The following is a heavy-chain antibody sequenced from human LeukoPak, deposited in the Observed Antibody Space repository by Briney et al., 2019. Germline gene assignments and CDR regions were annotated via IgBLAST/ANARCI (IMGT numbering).Heavy chain of an antibody. CDR3: ARSPEYCSGGSCS. V-gene: IGHV3-30*04. Sequence: PGGSLRLSCAASGFTFSSYAMHWVRQAPGKGLEWVAVISYDGSNKYYADSVKGRFTISRDNSKNTLYLQTNSLRAEDTAVYYCARSPEYCSGGSCSWGQGTLVTVSS. D-gene: IGHD2-15*01. CDR2: ISYDGSNK. J-gene: IGHJ5*02. CDR1: GFTFSSYA.